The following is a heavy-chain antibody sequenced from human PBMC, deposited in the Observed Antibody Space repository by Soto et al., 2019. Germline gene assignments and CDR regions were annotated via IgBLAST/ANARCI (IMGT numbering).Heavy chain of an antibody. CDR2: INPSGGST. V-gene: IGHV1-46*03. D-gene: IGHD5-12*01. Sequence: ASVKVSCKASGYTFSNYYMHWVRQAPGQGLEWMGIINPSGGSTSYGQKFQGRVTMTRDTSTSTVYMELSTLRSEDTAVYYCARDRDGYNGAFDYWGQGSLVTVSS. CDR3: ARDRDGYNGAFDY. J-gene: IGHJ4*02. CDR1: GYTFSNYY.